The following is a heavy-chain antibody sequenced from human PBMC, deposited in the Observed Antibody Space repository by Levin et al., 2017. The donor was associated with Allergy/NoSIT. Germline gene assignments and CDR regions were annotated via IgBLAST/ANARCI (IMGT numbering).Heavy chain of an antibody. CDR3: AKQYYGSGTYHLFDY. J-gene: IGHJ4*02. V-gene: IGHV3-23*01. CDR1: GFSFSDYA. D-gene: IGHD3-10*01. CDR2: ISGSGGRT. Sequence: GESLKISCAVSGFSFSDYAMSWVRQAPGKGLEWVSAISGSGGRTYYADSVRGRFTISRDDSKNTLYLQMNSLRAEDTAVYYCAKQYYGSGTYHLFDYWGQGTLVTVSS.